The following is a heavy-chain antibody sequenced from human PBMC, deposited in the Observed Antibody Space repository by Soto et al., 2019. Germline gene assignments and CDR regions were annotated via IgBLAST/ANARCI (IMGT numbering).Heavy chain of an antibody. V-gene: IGHV4-61*01. CDR3: ASNWNSDACDI. J-gene: IGHJ3*02. D-gene: IGHD1-1*01. CDR1: GGAGSSGSYY. Sequence: SETRSRTCTVAGGAGSSGSYYWSWIRQPPGKGLEWIGYIYYSGSTNYNPSLKSRVTISVDTSKNQFSLKLSSVTAADTAVYYCASNWNSDACDIWGQETMVAVSS. CDR2: IYYSGST.